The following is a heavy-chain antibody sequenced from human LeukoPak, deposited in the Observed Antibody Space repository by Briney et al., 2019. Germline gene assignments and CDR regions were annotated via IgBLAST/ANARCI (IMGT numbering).Heavy chain of an antibody. CDR3: ARDTIGEYYFDY. D-gene: IGHD5-24*01. CDR1: GFTVSSNY. Sequence: GSLRLSCAASGFTVSSNYMSWVRQAPGKGLEWVSVIYSGGSTYYADSVKGRFTISRDNSKNTLYLQMNSLGAEDTAVYYCARDTIGEYYFDYWGQGTLVTVSS. V-gene: IGHV3-53*01. CDR2: IYSGGST. J-gene: IGHJ4*02.